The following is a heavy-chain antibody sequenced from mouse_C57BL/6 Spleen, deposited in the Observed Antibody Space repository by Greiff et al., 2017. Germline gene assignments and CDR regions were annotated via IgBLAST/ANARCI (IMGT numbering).Heavy chain of an antibody. J-gene: IGHJ4*01. V-gene: IGHV2-2*01. D-gene: IGHD2-2*01. CDR1: GFSLTSYG. Sequence: QVQLKESGPGLVQPSQSLSITCTVSGFSLTSYGVHWVRQSPGKGLEWLGVIWSGGSTDYNAAFISRLSISKDNSKSQVFFKMNSLQADDTAIYYCARKAGTMVTTDYAMDYWGQGTSVTVSS. CDR3: ARKAGTMVTTDYAMDY. CDR2: IWSGGST.